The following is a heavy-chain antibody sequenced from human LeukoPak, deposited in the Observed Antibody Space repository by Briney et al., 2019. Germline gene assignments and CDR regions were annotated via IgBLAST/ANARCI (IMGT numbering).Heavy chain of an antibody. V-gene: IGHV4-34*01. CDR2: INHSGST. D-gene: IGHD2-2*02. CDR1: GGSFSGYY. Sequence: SDTLSLTCAVYGGSFSGYYWSWIRQPPGKGLEWIGEINHSGSTNYNPSLKSRVTISVDTSKNQFSLKLSSVTAADTAVYYCARRIVVVPAAIPNRFDPWGQGTLVTVSS. CDR3: ARRIVVVPAAIPNRFDP. J-gene: IGHJ5*02.